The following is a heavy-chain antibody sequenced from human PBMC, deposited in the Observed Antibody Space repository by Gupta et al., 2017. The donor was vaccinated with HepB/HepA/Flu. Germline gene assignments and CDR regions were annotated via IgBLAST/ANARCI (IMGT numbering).Heavy chain of an antibody. D-gene: IGHD2-15*01. Sequence: GEIYHSGSTNYNPSLKSRVTISVDKSKNQFSLKLSSVTAADTAVYYCARAHPPDNCSGGSCYSILFDYWGQGTLVTVSS. CDR2: IYHSGST. CDR3: ARAHPPDNCSGGSCYSILFDY. V-gene: IGHV4-4*02. J-gene: IGHJ4*02.